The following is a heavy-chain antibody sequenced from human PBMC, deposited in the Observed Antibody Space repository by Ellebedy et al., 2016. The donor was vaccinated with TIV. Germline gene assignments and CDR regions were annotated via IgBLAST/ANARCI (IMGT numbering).Heavy chain of an antibody. Sequence: MPSETLSLTCTVSGGSVNSVSYYWTWIRQTPGKGLEWIGYIYNSGSTNYNPSLKSRVTISGDTSGNQFSLRLRSVTAADTAVYYCARVTLVRGYYAGLDVWGQGTTVTVSS. CDR1: GGSVNSVSYY. D-gene: IGHD2-8*02. V-gene: IGHV4-61*01. J-gene: IGHJ6*02. CDR2: IYNSGST. CDR3: ARVTLVRGYYAGLDV.